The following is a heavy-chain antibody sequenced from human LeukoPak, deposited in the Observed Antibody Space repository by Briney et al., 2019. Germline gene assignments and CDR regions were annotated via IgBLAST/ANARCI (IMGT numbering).Heavy chain of an antibody. CDR3: AKGRSRNYERADSSGYYPESYYYGMDV. V-gene: IGHV3-23*01. CDR2: ISGSGGST. D-gene: IGHD3-22*01. CDR1: GFTFSSYA. Sequence: GGSLRLSCAASGFTFSSYAMSWVRQAPGKGLEWVSAISGSGGSTYYADSVKGRFTISRDNSKNTLYLQMNSLRAEDTAVYYCAKGRSRNYERADSSGYYPESYYYGMDVWGQGTTVTVSS. J-gene: IGHJ6*02.